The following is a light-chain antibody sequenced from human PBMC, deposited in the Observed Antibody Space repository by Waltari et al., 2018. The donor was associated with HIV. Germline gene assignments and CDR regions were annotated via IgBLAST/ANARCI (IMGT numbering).Light chain of an antibody. Sequence: SYVLTQPPSVSVAPGETATITCAGNNIGRKNVHWYQQRPDQAPLLVIYYENERTSGIPERFSGSNAGNTATLTIRRVEVADEADYYCQVWDSDSDHVFGPGTEVTVL. J-gene: IGLJ1*01. CDR3: QVWDSDSDHV. CDR1: NIGRKN. CDR2: YEN. V-gene: IGLV3-21*01.